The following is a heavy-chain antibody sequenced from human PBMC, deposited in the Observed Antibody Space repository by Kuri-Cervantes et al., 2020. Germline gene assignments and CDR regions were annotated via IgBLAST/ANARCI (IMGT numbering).Heavy chain of an antibody. CDR1: GFTFSSYW. V-gene: IGHV3-74*01. CDR2: IHSDGSST. Sequence: GESLKISCAASGFTFSSYWMYWVRQASGKGLVWVSRIHSDGSSTSYADSVKGRFTISRDNSKQMLFLEMNSLKTDDTALYYCARDGLAVDGFSGLIDYWGQGALVTVSS. CDR3: ARDGLAVDGFSGLIDY. D-gene: IGHD6-19*01. J-gene: IGHJ4*02.